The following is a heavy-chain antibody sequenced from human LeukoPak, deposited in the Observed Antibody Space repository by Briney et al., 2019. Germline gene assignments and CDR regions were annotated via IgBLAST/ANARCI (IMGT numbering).Heavy chain of an antibody. Sequence: GGSLRLSCAASGFTFSSYGMHWVRQAPGKGLEWVAVIWYDGSNKYYADSVKGRFTFSRDDSKNTLYLEMNSLRAEDTAIYYCARDRVVSLFDSLGPGTLVTVSA. D-gene: IGHD3-10*01. CDR2: IWYDGSNK. V-gene: IGHV3-33*01. CDR3: ARDRVVSLFDS. CDR1: GFTFSSYG. J-gene: IGHJ5*01.